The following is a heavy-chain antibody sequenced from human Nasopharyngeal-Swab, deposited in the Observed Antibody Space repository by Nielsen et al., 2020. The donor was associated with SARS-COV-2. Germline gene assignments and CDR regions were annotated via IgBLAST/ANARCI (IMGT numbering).Heavy chain of an antibody. V-gene: IGHV3-21*04. D-gene: IGHD4-17*01. CDR3: AKEGTYGYYMDV. Sequence: GGSLRLSCAASGFTFSSYSMNWVRQAPGKGLEWVSSISSSSSYIYYADSVKGRFTISRDNSKNSLYLQMNSLRTEDTALYYCAKEGTYGYYMDVWGKGTTVTVS. J-gene: IGHJ6*03. CDR1: GFTFSSYS. CDR2: ISSSSSYI.